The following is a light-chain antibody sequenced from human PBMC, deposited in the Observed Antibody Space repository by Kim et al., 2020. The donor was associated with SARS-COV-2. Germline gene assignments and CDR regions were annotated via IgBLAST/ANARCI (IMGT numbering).Light chain of an antibody. CDR2: DAS. CDR3: QQRYKWPPEVT. Sequence: EIVLTQSPGTLSLSPGERATLSCRASQSVSSNLAWYQHKPGQAPRLLIYDASRRATGIPARFSGSGSGTDFTLTISSLEPEDFAVYYCQQRYKWPPEVTFGQGTRLEIK. CDR1: QSVSSN. V-gene: IGKV3-11*01. J-gene: IGKJ5*01.